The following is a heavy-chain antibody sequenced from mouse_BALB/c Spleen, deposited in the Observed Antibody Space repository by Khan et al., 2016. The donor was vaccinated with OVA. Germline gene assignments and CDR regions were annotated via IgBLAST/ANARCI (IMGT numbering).Heavy chain of an antibody. CDR2: ISGDSNTI. CDR3: ATSYFYGYYFDY. D-gene: IGHD1-1*01. J-gene: IGHJ2*01. Sequence: VELVVSGGGLVQPGGSRKLSCAASGFTFNSYGMHWVRQAPEKGLEWVAYISGDSNTIYYADTVKGRFTISRDNPKTTLFLQMTSLMSEDTAMYYCATSYFYGYYFDYWGPGTTLTVS. V-gene: IGHV5-17*02. CDR1: GFTFNSYG.